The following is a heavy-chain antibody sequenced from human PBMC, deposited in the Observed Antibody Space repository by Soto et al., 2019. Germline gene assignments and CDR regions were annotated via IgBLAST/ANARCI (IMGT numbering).Heavy chain of an antibody. CDR3: ARRKVDTVMVIFDY. J-gene: IGHJ4*02. CDR1: GGSFSGYY. D-gene: IGHD5-18*01. CDR2: INHSGST. Sequence: SETLSLTCAVYGGSFSGYYWSWIRQPPGKGLEWIGEINHSGSTNYNPSLKSRVTISVDTSKNQFSLKLSSVTAADTAVYYCARRKVDTVMVIFDYWGQGTLVTVSS. V-gene: IGHV4-34*01.